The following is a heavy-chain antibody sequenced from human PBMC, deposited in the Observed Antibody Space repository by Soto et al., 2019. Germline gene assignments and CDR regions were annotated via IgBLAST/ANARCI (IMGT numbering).Heavy chain of an antibody. CDR3: ARDGDCSGGSCSTNYWFDP. V-gene: IGHV1-46*01. Sequence: ASVKVSCKASGYTFSSQYMNWVRRAPGQGLEWMGIINPSGGSTSSAQKFQGRLTLTRDISTSTFYMELSSLRSEDTAVYYCARDGDCSGGSCSTNYWFDPWGQGTLVTVSS. D-gene: IGHD2-15*01. CDR1: GYTFSSQY. CDR2: INPSGGST. J-gene: IGHJ5*02.